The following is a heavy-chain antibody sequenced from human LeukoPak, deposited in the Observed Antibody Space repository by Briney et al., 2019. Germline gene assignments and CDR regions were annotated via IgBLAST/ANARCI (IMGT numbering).Heavy chain of an antibody. V-gene: IGHV4-59*08. CDR3: ARLYSSSFPLY. J-gene: IGHJ4*02. CDR2: IYYSGST. D-gene: IGHD6-6*01. Sequence: SETLSLTCTVSGASISSYYWSWLRQPPGKGLEWIGYIYYSGSTNYNPSLKSRVTISVDTSKNQFSLKLSSVTAAATAVYYCARLYSSSFPLYWGQGTLVTVSS. CDR1: GASISSYY.